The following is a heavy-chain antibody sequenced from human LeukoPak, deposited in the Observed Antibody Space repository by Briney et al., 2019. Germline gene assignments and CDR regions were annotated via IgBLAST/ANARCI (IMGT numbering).Heavy chain of an antibody. V-gene: IGHV3-33*03. CDR3: ATASSGWYIGLFY. Sequence: GTSLRLSCAASGLTFSSHGMLWVRQAPGRGLEWVALIWYDGSNKYYADSVKGRFTISRDNSKNTLYLQMNSLRAEDTAVYYCATASSGWYIGLFYWGQGTLVTVSS. CDR2: IWYDGSNK. CDR1: GLTFSSHG. D-gene: IGHD6-19*01. J-gene: IGHJ4*02.